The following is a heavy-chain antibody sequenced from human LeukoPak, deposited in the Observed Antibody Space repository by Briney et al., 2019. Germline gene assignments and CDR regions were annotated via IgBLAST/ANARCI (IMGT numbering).Heavy chain of an antibody. V-gene: IGHV3-30-3*01. D-gene: IGHD3-10*01. CDR1: GFTFSSYA. CDR2: VSDDGSNE. CDR3: ATPKGGSGSHRAPLEY. Sequence: GGSLRLSCAASGFTFSSYAMHWVRQAPGKGLEWVAIVSDDGSNEYYADSVKGRFTISRDNSKNTLYLQMNSLRAEDTAVYYCATPKGGSGSHRAPLEYWGQGTLVTVST. J-gene: IGHJ4*02.